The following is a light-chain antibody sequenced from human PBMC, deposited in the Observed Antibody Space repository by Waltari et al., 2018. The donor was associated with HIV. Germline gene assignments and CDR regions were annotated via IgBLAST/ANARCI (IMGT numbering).Light chain of an antibody. CDR1: PSDLYTSSIKTK. CDR3: QQHHSTPYT. CDR2: WAS. V-gene: IGKV4-1*01. J-gene: IGKJ2*01. Sequence: EIVMTQFPDSLAVSLGERATINCKSSPSDLYTSSIKTKLALSWYQQHPGPPPKLPIYWASTRGSGVPVRFSGSGSGTDYTLTISGLQAEDAAFYYCQQHHSTPYTFGRGTTVEIK.